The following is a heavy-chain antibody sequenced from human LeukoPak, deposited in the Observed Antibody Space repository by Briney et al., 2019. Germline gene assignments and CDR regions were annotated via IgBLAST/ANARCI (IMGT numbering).Heavy chain of an antibody. CDR2: ISGSGGST. J-gene: IGHJ4*02. CDR3: ATDYVWGSYRPLTDDY. D-gene: IGHD3-16*02. V-gene: IGHV3-23*01. CDR1: GFTFSSYA. Sequence: GGSLRLSCEASGFTFSSYAMSWVRQAPGKGLEWVSAISGSGGSTYYADSVKGRFTISRDNSKNTLYLQMNSLRAEDTAVYYCATDYVWGSYRPLTDDYWGQGTLVTVSS.